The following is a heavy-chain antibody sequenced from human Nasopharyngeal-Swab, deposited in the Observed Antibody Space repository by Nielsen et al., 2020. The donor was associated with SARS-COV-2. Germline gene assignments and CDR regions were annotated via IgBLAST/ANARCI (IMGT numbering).Heavy chain of an antibody. V-gene: IGHV4-59*01. Sequence: SETLSLTCTVSGGSISGYYWSWVRQPPGKGLEWIGYIYYSGSTKYNPSLKSRVTMSVDTSQNKFSLMVSSVTAADTAVYYCARESIATTVTPSVPFRNYQYYYYGIDVWGQGTTATVSS. J-gene: IGHJ6*02. CDR1: GGSISGYY. D-gene: IGHD4-17*01. CDR2: IYYSGST. CDR3: ARESIATTVTPSVPFRNYQYYYYGIDV.